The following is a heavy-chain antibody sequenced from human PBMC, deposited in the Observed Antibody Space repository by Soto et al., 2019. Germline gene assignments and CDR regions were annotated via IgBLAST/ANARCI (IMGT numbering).Heavy chain of an antibody. CDR2: ISSTTNYI. V-gene: IGHV3-21*06. CDR1: GFTFTRYS. J-gene: IGHJ4*02. CDR3: ARESEDLTSNFDY. Sequence: GGALRLSCAASGFTFTRYSMNWFRQAPGKGLEWVSSISSTTNYIYYGDSMKGRFTISRDNAKNSLYLEMNSLRAEDTAVYYCARESEDLTSNFDYWGQGTLVTVSS.